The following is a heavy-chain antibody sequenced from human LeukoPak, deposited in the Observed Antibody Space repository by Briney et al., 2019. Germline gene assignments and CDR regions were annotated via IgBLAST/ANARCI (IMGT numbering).Heavy chain of an antibody. Sequence: ASVKVSCKASGGTFTSYDINWVRQATGQGLEWMGWMNPNSGNTGYAQKFQGRVTITRNTSISTAYMELSSLRSEDTAVYYCARAYSSSGAFDIWGQGTMVTVSS. CDR3: ARAYSSSGAFDI. CDR1: GGTFTSYD. D-gene: IGHD6-13*01. J-gene: IGHJ3*02. CDR2: MNPNSGNT. V-gene: IGHV1-8*03.